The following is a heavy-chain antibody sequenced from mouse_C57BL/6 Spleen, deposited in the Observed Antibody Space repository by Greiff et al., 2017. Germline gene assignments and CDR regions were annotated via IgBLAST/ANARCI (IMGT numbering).Heavy chain of an antibody. V-gene: IGHV1-15*01. J-gene: IGHJ2*01. CDR3: TRRGTTVVDYFDY. CDR1: GYTFTDYE. D-gene: IGHD1-1*01. Sequence: QVQLQQSGAELVRLGASVTLSCKASGYTFTDYEMHWVKQTPVHGLEWIGAIDPETGGTAYNQKFKGKAILTADKSSSTAYMELRSLTSEDSAVYYCTRRGTTVVDYFDYWGQGTTLTVSS. CDR2: IDPETGGT.